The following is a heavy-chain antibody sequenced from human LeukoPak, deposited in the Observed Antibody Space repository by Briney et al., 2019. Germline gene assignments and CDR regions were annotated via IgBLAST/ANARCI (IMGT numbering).Heavy chain of an antibody. V-gene: IGHV3-7*01. CDR2: IKEDGSED. D-gene: IGHD1-26*01. J-gene: IGHJ4*02. CDR1: GFTFSRAW. Sequence: GGSLRLSCAASGFTFSRAWMSWVRQAPGKGLEWVANIKEDGSEDYYADSVKGRFAISKDNAKNSLYLQMNNLRAEDTAMYYCAKGGKWDVTPFDYWGQGTLVTVSS. CDR3: AKGGKWDVTPFDY.